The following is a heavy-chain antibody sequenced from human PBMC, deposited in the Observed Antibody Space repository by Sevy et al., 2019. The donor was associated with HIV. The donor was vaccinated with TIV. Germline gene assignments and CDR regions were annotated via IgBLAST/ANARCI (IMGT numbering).Heavy chain of an antibody. D-gene: IGHD3-22*01. Sequence: GGSLRLSCKVSGFTFSTYAFHWVRQAPGKGLEWVSSISRSSTVYYADSVRGRFTISRDNVKNSLFLEMNSLRDEDTAVYYCAREAYYYDSREXNWFXXXGQGTLVTVSS. V-gene: IGHV3-48*02. CDR3: AREAYYYDSREXNWFXX. CDR2: ISRSSTV. J-gene: IGHJ5*02. CDR1: GFTFSTYA.